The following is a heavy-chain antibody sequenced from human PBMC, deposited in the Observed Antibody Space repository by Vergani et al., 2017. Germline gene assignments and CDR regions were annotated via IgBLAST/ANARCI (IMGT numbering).Heavy chain of an antibody. CDR1: GFTFIMHA. D-gene: IGHD2/OR15-2a*01. CDR3: VKEKIDLGSYFFDS. V-gene: IGHV3-23*04. CDR2: LSASDRRT. Sequence: EVQLVASGGGLVQRGGSLRLSCAASGFTFIMHAMSWVRQAPGKGLEWVSTLSASDRRTHYADSVKGRFTISRDISKNTLYLQMNSLRAEDTAIYYCVKEKIDLGSYFFDSWGHGILVTVAS. J-gene: IGHJ4*01.